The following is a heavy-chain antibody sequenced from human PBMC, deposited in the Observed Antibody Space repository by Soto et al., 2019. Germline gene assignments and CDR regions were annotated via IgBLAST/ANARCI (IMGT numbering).Heavy chain of an antibody. Sequence: GSLGPSCTAPGFTFSSYAMHWVRQAPGKGLGWVAVISYDGSNKYYADSVKGRFTISRDNSKNTLYLQMNSLRAEDTAVYYCERDGQDIVLMVYAKNAFDIWGQGTMVTVSS. CDR2: ISYDGSNK. CDR3: ERDGQDIVLMVYAKNAFDI. V-gene: IGHV3-30-3*01. D-gene: IGHD2-8*01. CDR1: GFTFSSYA. J-gene: IGHJ3*02.